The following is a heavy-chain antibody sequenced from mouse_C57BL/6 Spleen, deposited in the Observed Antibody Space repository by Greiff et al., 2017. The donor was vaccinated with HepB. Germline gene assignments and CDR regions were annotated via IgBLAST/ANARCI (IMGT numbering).Heavy chain of an antibody. J-gene: IGHJ3*01. Sequence: EVQLQQSGPELVKPGASVKIPCKASGYTFTDYNMDWVKQSHGKSLEWIGDINPNNGGTIYNQKFKGKATLTVDKSSSTAYMELRSLASEDTAVYYCARGGSNYVGFAYWGQGTLVTVSA. CDR1: GYTFTDYN. D-gene: IGHD2-5*01. V-gene: IGHV1-18*01. CDR2: INPNNGGT. CDR3: ARGGSNYVGFAY.